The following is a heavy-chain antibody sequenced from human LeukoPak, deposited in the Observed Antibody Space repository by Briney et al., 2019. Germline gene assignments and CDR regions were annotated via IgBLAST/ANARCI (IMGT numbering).Heavy chain of an antibody. CDR2: VLGSGVPT. CDR1: GFTFSSYA. D-gene: IGHD4-17*01. CDR3: AKDPNGDYIGTFDI. V-gene: IGHV3-23*01. J-gene: IGHJ3*02. Sequence: PGVSLRLSCAASGFTFSSYAMHWVRQAPGKGLEWVATVLGSGVPTYYADSVQGRFTISRDNSKNTLYLQMSSLRAEDTAIYYCAKDPNGDYIGTFDIWGQGTMVIVS.